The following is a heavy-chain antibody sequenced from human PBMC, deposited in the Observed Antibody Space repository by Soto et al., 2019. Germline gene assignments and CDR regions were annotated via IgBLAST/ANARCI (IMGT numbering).Heavy chain of an antibody. V-gene: IGHV3-33*01. CDR1: GFTFSSYG. D-gene: IGHD3-3*01. CDR3: ARAYYDFWSGSQAFFDY. J-gene: IGHJ4*02. Sequence: GGSLRLSCAASGFTFSSYGMHWVRQAPGKGLEWVAVIWYDGSNKYYADSVKGRFTISRDNSKNTLYLQMNSLRAEDTAVYYCARAYYDFWSGSQAFFDYWGQGTLVTVSS. CDR2: IWYDGSNK.